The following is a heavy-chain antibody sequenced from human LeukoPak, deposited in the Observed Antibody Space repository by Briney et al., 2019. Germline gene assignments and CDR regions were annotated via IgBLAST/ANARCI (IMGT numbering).Heavy chain of an antibody. D-gene: IGHD6-6*01. J-gene: IGHJ4*02. CDR3: ARGGQDSSSYL. CDR2: IYYSGST. Sequence: SETLSLTCTVSGGSISSSSYYWGWIRQPPGKGLEWIGSIYYSGSTYYNPSLKSRVTISVDTSKNQFSLKLSSVTAADTPVYYCARGGQDSSSYLWGQGTLVTVSS. V-gene: IGHV4-39*07. CDR1: GGSISSSSYY.